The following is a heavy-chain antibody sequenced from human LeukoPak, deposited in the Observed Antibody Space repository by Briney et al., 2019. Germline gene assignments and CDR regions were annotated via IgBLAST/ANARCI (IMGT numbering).Heavy chain of an antibody. CDR3: AKNGSVRVSGFFED. CDR2: IRYDGSNK. D-gene: IGHD2-8*01. CDR1: SFTFSGFG. J-gene: IGHJ4*02. V-gene: IGHV3-30*02. Sequence: GGSLRLSCAASSFTFSGFGMHWVRQAPGKGLEWVAFIRYDGSNKYFADSVKGRFTISRDNSKNTLYLQMNSLRTEDTAVYYCAKNGSVRVSGFFEDWGQGTLVTVSS.